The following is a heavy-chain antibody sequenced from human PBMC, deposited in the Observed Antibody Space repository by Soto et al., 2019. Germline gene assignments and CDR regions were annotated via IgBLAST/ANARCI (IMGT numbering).Heavy chain of an antibody. Sequence: PSETLSLTCAVSGGSISSGGYSWSWIRQPPGKGLEWIGYIQHGGSTYYNPSLKSRVIISVDTSKNQFSLKLTSVTAADTAVYYCAGDYGSGKMDYWGQGILVTVSS. CDR1: GGSISSGGYS. CDR2: IQHGGST. V-gene: IGHV4-30-2*01. CDR3: AGDYGSGKMDY. J-gene: IGHJ4*02. D-gene: IGHD3-10*01.